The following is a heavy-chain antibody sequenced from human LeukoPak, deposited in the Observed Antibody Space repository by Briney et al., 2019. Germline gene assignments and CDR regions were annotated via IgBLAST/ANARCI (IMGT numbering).Heavy chain of an antibody. CDR2: IYHSGTT. CDR1: GDSITSYY. V-gene: IGHV4-59*01. D-gene: IGHD2-15*01. J-gene: IGHJ1*01. Sequence: SETLSLTCTVSGDSITSYYWTWVRQPPGKGLEWIGYIYHSGTTNYNPSLKSRVTISVVTSKSQFSLRLSSVTAADTAVYYCAQKAPYSPGYSQDWGQGTLVTVSS. CDR3: AQKAPYSPGYSQD.